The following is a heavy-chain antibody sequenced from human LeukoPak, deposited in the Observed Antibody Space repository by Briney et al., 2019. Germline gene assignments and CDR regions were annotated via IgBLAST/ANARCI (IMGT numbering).Heavy chain of an antibody. CDR3: ARKIDY. CDR1: GFTFSGYS. J-gene: IGHJ4*02. Sequence: GGSLRLSCAASGFTFSGYSMNWVRQAPGKGLEWVSSISTSSSFIYYADSMKGRFTISRDNAKNSLYLQMNSLRAEDTAVYYCARKIDYWGQGTLVTVSS. CDR2: ISTSSSFI. V-gene: IGHV3-21*04.